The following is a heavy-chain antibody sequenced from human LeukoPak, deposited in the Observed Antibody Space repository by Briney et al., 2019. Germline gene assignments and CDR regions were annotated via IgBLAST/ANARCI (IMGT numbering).Heavy chain of an antibody. Sequence: GGSLRLSCAASGFTFSSYGMHWVRQAPGKGLEWVAVISYDGSNKYYADSVKGRFTISRDNAKNSLYLQMNSLRAEDTAVYYCARGSHDAFDIWGQGTMVTVSS. CDR1: GFTFSSYG. CDR3: ARGSHDAFDI. CDR2: ISYDGSNK. V-gene: IGHV3-30*03. J-gene: IGHJ3*02.